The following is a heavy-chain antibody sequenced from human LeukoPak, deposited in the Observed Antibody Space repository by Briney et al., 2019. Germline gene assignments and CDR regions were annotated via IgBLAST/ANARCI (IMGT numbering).Heavy chain of an antibody. D-gene: IGHD6-19*01. V-gene: IGHV3-9*01. J-gene: IGHJ5*02. CDR3: ARPKIAVAVTYNWFDP. CDR1: GFTFDDYA. Sequence: GGSLRLSCAASGFTFDDYAMHWVRQAPGKGLEWVSGISWNSGSIGYADSVKGRFTISRDNSKNTLYLQMNSLRAEDTAVYYCARPKIAVAVTYNWFDPWGQGTLVTVSS. CDR2: ISWNSGSI.